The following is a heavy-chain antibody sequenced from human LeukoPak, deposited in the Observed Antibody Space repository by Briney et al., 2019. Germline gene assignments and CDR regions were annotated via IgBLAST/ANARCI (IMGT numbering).Heavy chain of an antibody. CDR2: IKQDGSEK. Sequence: GGSLRLSCAASGFTFSTYWMTWVRQAPGKGREGVANIKQDGSEKYYVDSVKGRFTISRDNAKNSLYLQMNSLRAEDTAVYYCARGRGNSYVGGQGTMVSVSS. V-gene: IGHV3-7*01. J-gene: IGHJ3*01. D-gene: IGHD5-18*01. CDR1: GFTFSTYW. CDR3: ARGRGNSYV.